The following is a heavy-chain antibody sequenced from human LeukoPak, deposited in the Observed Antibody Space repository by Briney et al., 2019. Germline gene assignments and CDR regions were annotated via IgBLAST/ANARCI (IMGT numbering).Heavy chain of an antibody. J-gene: IGHJ4*02. CDR1: GGSISSSSYY. CDR2: IYYSGST. CDR3: ARHSGGATDLIDY. Sequence: SETQSLTCTVSGGSISSSSYYWGWIRQPPGKGLEWIGSIYYSGSTYNNPSLKSRVTISVDTSKNQFSLKLSSVTAADTAVYYCARHSGGATDLIDYWGQGTLVTVSS. V-gene: IGHV4-39*01. D-gene: IGHD1-26*01.